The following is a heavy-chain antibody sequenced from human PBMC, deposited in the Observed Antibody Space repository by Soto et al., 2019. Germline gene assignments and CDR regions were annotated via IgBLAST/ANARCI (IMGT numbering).Heavy chain of an antibody. CDR2: IAYDSSKK. CDR3: ASPYCSGGSCYLTEYFQY. Sequence: QVQLVESGGGVVQPGRSVRLSCAASGFSFSYYAMHWVRQAPGKGLEWVAVIAYDSSKKYYADSVKGRFTISRDNSKNTLYLQMNSLRDDDTAVYYCASPYCSGGSCYLTEYFQYWGQGTLVTDS. D-gene: IGHD2-15*01. V-gene: IGHV3-30*03. CDR1: GFSFSYYA. J-gene: IGHJ1*01.